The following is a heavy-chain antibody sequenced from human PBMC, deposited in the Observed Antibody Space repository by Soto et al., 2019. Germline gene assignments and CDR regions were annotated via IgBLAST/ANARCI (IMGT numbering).Heavy chain of an antibody. J-gene: IGHJ6*02. V-gene: IGHV2-26*01. CDR1: GFSLSNARMG. Sequence: SGPTLVNPPETLTLTCTVSGFSLSNARMGVSWIRQPPGKALEWLAHIFSNDEKFYSTSLKSRLNIFKDTSKSQVVLTMTNMDPVDTATYSCARIVWFGDRRDYCYNGMDVWGQGTTVTVSS. D-gene: IGHD3-10*01. CDR2: IFSNDEK. CDR3: ARIVWFGDRRDYCYNGMDV.